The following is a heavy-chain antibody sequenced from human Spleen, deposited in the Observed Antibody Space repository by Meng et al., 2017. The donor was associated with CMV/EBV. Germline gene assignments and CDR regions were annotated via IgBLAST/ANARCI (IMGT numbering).Heavy chain of an antibody. Sequence: FSCYYMSWGRHAAGQGHGRGGWINPNSSGTNYEKKYEGRVTMTRDTSRSTANMELSRLRYDDTAVYYGARVGGSNWYPRYYFDYWGQGTLVTVSS. V-gene: IGHV1-2*02. J-gene: IGHJ4*02. D-gene: IGHD6-13*01. CDR2: INPNSSGT. CDR1: FSCYY. CDR3: ARVGGSNWYPRYYFDY.